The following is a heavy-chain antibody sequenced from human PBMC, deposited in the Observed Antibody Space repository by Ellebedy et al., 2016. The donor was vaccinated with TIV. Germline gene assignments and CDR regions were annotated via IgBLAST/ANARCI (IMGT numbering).Heavy chain of an antibody. CDR2: IHPSGSS. J-gene: IGHJ4*02. CDR3: ARGRDEAKTGY. Sequence: SETLSLTCAVYGASFTDYYWTWIRQPPGKGLEWIGEIHPSGSSTYNPSLKSRVTISLDTSKNQISLKLNSVTVADTAVYYCARGRDEAKTGYWGQGTLVTVSS. CDR1: GASFTDYY. V-gene: IGHV4-34*01. D-gene: IGHD6-6*01.